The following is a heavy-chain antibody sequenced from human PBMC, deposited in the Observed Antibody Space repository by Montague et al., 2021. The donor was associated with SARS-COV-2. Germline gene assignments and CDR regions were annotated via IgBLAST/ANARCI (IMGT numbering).Heavy chain of an antibody. CDR3: VSRYSLSPSYYGLDV. CDR1: GFTFYNYA. V-gene: IGHV3-23*03. J-gene: IGHJ6*02. D-gene: IGHD5-18*01. Sequence: SRRLSCAASGFTFYNYAMSWVRQAPDKGLEWVAVIYGGGISTYYADSVKGRFTIFGDNSKDTLYLDMNSLRAEDTAVYYCVSRYSLSPSYYGLDVWGQGTTVTVSS. CDR2: IYGGGIST.